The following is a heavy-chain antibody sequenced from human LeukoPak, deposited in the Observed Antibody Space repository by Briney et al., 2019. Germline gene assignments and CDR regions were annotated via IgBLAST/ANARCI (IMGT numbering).Heavy chain of an antibody. CDR1: GGSISSGGYY. Sequence: SETLPLTCTVSGGSISSGGYYWSWIRQHPGKGLEWIGYIYYSGSTYYNPSLKSRVTISVDTSKNQFSLKLSSVTAADTAVYYCARGTYYYDSSGYLLPFDYWGQGTLVTVSS. V-gene: IGHV4-31*03. D-gene: IGHD3-22*01. J-gene: IGHJ4*02. CDR3: ARGTYYYDSSGYLLPFDY. CDR2: IYYSGST.